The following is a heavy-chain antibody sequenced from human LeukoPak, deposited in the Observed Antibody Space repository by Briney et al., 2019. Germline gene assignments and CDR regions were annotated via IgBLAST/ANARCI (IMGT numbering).Heavy chain of an antibody. V-gene: IGHV3-30*02. CDR3: ARGPLKQQHFGGFDY. Sequence: PGGSRRLSCAASGFTFSSYGMHWVRQAPGKGLEWVAFIRYDGSNKYYADSVKGRFTISRDNSKNTLYLQMNSARAEGTAVYYCARGPLKQQHFGGFDYWGQGTMVTVSS. CDR2: IRYDGSNK. CDR1: GFTFSSYG. J-gene: IGHJ4*02. D-gene: IGHD6-13*01.